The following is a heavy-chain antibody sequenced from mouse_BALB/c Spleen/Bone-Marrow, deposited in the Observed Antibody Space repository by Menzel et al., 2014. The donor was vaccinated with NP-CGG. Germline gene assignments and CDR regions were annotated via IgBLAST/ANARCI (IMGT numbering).Heavy chain of an antibody. J-gene: IGHJ3*01. V-gene: IGHV4-1*02. CDR1: GFDFSGFW. CDR2: INPDSSTI. D-gene: IGHD2-3*01. CDR3: ARLGYYGGFAY. Sequence: DVMLVESGGGLVQPGGSLKLSCAASGFDFSGFWMGWVRQAPGKGLEWIGEINPDSSTINYTPSLKDRFIISRDNAKNTLYLQMSKVRSEDTALYYCARLGYYGGFAYWGQGTLVTVCA.